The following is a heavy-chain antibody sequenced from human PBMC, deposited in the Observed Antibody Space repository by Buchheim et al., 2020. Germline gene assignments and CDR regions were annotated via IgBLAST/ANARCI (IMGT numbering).Heavy chain of an antibody. CDR3: TRHPPLFLTGYYDYYYYYGMDV. CDR2: IRSKANSYAT. CDR1: GFTFSGSA. Sequence: EVQLVESGGGLVQPGGSLKLSCAASGFTFSGSAMHWVRQASGKGLEWVGRIRSKANSYATAYAASVKGRFTISRDDSKNTAYLQMNSLKTEDTAVYYCTRHPPLFLTGYYDYYYYYGMDVWGQGTT. J-gene: IGHJ6*02. V-gene: IGHV3-73*01. D-gene: IGHD3-9*01.